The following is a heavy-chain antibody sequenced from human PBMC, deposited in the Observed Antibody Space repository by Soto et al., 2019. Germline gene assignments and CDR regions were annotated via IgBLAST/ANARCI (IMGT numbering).Heavy chain of an antibody. CDR2: IYDNGGT. CDR3: ASPWGSFLTGRADALDV. Sequence: KPSETLSLTCAVFGGSLSSSTWWSWVRQPPGKGLEWIGEIYDNGGTNYSPSLRSRVTLSLDKSKNQFSLTLKSVTAADTGIYYCASPWGSFLTGRADALDVWGHGTMVTVSS. D-gene: IGHD3-9*01. J-gene: IGHJ3*01. V-gene: IGHV4-4*02. CDR1: GGSLSSSTW.